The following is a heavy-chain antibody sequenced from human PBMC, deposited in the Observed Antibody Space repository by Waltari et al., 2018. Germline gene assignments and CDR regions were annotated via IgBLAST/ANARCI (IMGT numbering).Heavy chain of an antibody. CDR1: GATFSSYA. D-gene: IGHD6-19*01. V-gene: IGHV1-69*05. CDR2: IIPILGTS. CDR3: ARDQIAVAGTYGMDV. J-gene: IGHJ6*02. Sequence: QVQLVQSGAEVTKHGSSVKVSCKASGATFSSYAISWVRQAPGQGLEWMGGIIPILGTSNYAQKFQGRVTITTDESTSTAYMELSSLRSEDTAVYYCARDQIAVAGTYGMDVWGQGTTVTVSS.